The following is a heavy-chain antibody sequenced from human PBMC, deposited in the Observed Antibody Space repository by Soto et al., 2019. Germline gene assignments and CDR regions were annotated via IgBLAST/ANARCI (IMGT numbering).Heavy chain of an antibody. J-gene: IGHJ6*04. CDR2: IYYSGST. CDR3: AEDPYDSGGYGMAV. CDR1: GGSISSYY. D-gene: IGHD3-10*01. Sequence: PSETLSLTCTVSGGSISSYYWSWIRQPPGKGLEWIGYIYYSGSTNYNPSLKSRVTISVDTSKNQFSLELSSVTAADTAVYYCAEDPYDSGGYGMAVWAKGTTVTVSS. V-gene: IGHV4-59*01.